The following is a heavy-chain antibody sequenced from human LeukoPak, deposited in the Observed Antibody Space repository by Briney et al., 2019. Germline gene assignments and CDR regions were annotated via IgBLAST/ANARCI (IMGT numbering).Heavy chain of an antibody. J-gene: IGHJ4*02. CDR2: VTPTGGRT. V-gene: IGHV1-46*01. CDR1: GYTFTSYY. Sequence: ASVKVSCKASGYTFTSYYLHWVRQAPGKGLEWMGLVTPTGGRTTYAQKLQGRVTMTSDRYTSTVYMVLSSLRSEDTALYYCARDRTPTLYYFDSWGPGTLVTVSS. D-gene: IGHD2-15*01. CDR3: ARDRTPTLYYFDS.